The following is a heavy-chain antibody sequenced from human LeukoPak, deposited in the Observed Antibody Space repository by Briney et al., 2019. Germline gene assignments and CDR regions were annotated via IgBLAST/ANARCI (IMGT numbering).Heavy chain of an antibody. D-gene: IGHD1-14*01. Sequence: SEALSLTCTVSGGSISSSSYYWGWIRQPPGKGLEWIGSIYYSGSTYYNPSLKSRVTISVDTSKNQFSLKLSSVTAADTAVYYCARRNRGRKDYFDYWGQGTLVTVSS. V-gene: IGHV4-39*01. J-gene: IGHJ4*02. CDR1: GGSISSSSYY. CDR2: IYYSGST. CDR3: ARRNRGRKDYFDY.